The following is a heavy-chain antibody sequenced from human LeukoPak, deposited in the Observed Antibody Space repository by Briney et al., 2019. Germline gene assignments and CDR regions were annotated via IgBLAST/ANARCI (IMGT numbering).Heavy chain of an antibody. J-gene: IGHJ4*02. CDR2: IHYSGST. CDR3: ARWYSSGWAFDY. Sequence: SETLSLTCTVSGGTISSYYWNWIRQPPGKGLEWIGYIHYSGSTKYNPSLKSRVTISVDTSKNQFSLKLSSVTAADTAVYYCARWYSSGWAFDYWGQGTLLTACS. CDR1: GGTISSYY. D-gene: IGHD6-19*01. V-gene: IGHV4-59*08.